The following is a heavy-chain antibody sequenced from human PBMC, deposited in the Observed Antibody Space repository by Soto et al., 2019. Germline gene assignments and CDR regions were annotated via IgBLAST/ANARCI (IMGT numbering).Heavy chain of an antibody. D-gene: IGHD3-16*02. CDR1: GFTLSMSA. CDR3: AKDRGIIVKAGDAFDV. CDR2: ISDSGDRT. J-gene: IGHJ3*01. V-gene: IGHV3-23*01. Sequence: PGGSLRLSCASSGFTLSMSAVNWVRQAPGKGLEWVSYISDSGDRTYYADSVKGRFTISRDRSKKTVSLQMDSLRAEDTAVYYCAKDRGIIVKAGDAFDVWGKGTKFTVSS.